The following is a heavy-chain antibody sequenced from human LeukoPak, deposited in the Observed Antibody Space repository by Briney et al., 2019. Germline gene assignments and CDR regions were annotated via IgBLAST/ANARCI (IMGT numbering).Heavy chain of an antibody. CDR3: AREPKPVVPAAIFSAGGAFDY. CDR1: GNSISSRSYY. CDR2: IYYSGST. V-gene: IGHV4-39*07. J-gene: IGHJ4*02. Sequence: PSETLSLTCTVSGNSISSRSYYWGWIRQPPGKGLEWIGSIYYSGSTYYNPSLKSRVTISVDTSKNQFSLKLSSVTAADTAVYYCAREPKPVVPAAIFSAGGAFDYWGQGTLVTVSS. D-gene: IGHD2-2*01.